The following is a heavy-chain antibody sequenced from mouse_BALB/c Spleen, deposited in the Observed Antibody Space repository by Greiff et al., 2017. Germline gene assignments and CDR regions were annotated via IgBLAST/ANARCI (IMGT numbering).Heavy chain of an antibody. CDR2: INPYNGAT. V-gene: IGHV1-31*01. J-gene: IGHJ4*01. CDR1: GYSFTGYY. CDR3: SRCPTGRRYSIDY. Sequence: VQLQQSGPELVKPGASVKISCKASGYSFTGYYMHWVKQSHVKSLEWIGRINPYNGATSYNQNFKDKASLTVDKSSSTAYMELHSLTSEASEVYYCSRCPTGRRYSIDYWGQGTSVTVSS. D-gene: IGHD4-1*01.